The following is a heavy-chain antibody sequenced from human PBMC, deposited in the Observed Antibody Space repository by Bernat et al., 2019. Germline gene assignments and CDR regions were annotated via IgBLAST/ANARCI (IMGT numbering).Heavy chain of an antibody. V-gene: IGHV3-21*01. CDR3: ARGSGNYGHYYFDS. CDR1: GFTFTCCS. J-gene: IGHJ4*02. D-gene: IGHD3-10*01. CDR2: ISSSGTYI. Sequence: EVQLVESGGGLVKPGGSLTLSCAASGFTFTCCSMNWVRQAPGKGLEWVSSISSSGTYIYYADSVKGRFTISRDNARNSLYLQMNSLRADDTAVYYCARGSGNYGHYYFDSCGQGTLVTVS.